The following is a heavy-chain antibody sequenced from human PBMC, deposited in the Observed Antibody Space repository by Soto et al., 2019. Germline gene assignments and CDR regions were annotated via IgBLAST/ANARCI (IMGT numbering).Heavy chain of an antibody. CDR2: ISSSSTI. CDR3: ARGYGDYGYFDY. CDR1: GFTFSSYS. J-gene: IGHJ4*02. V-gene: IGHV3-48*01. Sequence: EVQLVESGGGLVQPGGSLRLSCAASGFTFSSYSMNWVRQAPGKGLEWVSYISSSSTIYYADSVKGRFTISRDNAKNSLYLQMNSLRAEDTAVYYCARGYGDYGYFDYWGQGTLVTVSS. D-gene: IGHD4-17*01.